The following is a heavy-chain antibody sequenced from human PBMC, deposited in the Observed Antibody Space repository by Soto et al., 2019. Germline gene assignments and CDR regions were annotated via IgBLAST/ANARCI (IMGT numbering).Heavy chain of an antibody. CDR2: IYYSGST. D-gene: IGHD3-22*01. J-gene: IGHJ6*03. CDR3: AAKQPPDNSGDYYAYYYYYMDV. CDR1: GGSISSSSYY. Sequence: SETLSLTCTVSGGSISSSSYYWGWIRQPPGKGLEWIGSIYYSGSTYYNPSLKSRVTISVDTSKNQFSLKLSSVTTAANAVFYYAAKQPPDNSGDYYAYYYYYMDVWGKGTTVTVSS. V-gene: IGHV4-39*01.